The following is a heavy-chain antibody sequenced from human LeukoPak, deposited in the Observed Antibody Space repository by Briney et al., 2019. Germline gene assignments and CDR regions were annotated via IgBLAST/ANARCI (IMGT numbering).Heavy chain of an antibody. CDR2: ISAYNGNT. Sequence: ASVKVSCKASGYTFTSYGISWVRQAPGQGLEWMGWISAYNGNTNYAQKLQGRVTMTTDTSTSTAYMELRSLRSDDTAVYYCARSQVVPAAMEDWFDPWGQGTLVTVSS. J-gene: IGHJ5*02. CDR3: ARSQVVPAAMEDWFDP. CDR1: GYTFTSYG. V-gene: IGHV1-18*04. D-gene: IGHD2-2*01.